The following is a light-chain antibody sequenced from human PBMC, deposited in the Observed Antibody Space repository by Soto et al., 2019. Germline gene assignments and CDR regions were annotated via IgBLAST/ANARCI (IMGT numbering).Light chain of an antibody. V-gene: IGLV2-8*01. CDR2: EVN. CDR1: TSDVGGYNY. Sequence: QSALTQPPSASGSPGQSVTISCTGTTSDVGGYNYVSWYQLHPDKVPKLIIYEVNKRPSGVPDRCSGSKSGSTASLTVSGLQAEDEADYFCSSYAGSKNFILFGGGTKLTVL. J-gene: IGLJ2*01. CDR3: SSYAGSKNFIL.